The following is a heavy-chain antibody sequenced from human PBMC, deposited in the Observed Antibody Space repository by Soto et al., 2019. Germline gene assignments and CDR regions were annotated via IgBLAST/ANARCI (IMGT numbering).Heavy chain of an antibody. D-gene: IGHD6-13*01. CDR1: GFTYSIYE. J-gene: IGHJ6*02. CDR3: ARLAAAGKHPYYYYGMDV. V-gene: IGHV3-48*03. Sequence: CVSLRLSCAASGFTYSIYEMNWVREAPRTGLEWVSYISSSGSTIYYADSVKGRFTISRDNAKNSLYLQMNSLRAEDKAVYYCARLAAAGKHPYYYYGMDVWGQGTTVTVSS. CDR2: ISSSGSTI.